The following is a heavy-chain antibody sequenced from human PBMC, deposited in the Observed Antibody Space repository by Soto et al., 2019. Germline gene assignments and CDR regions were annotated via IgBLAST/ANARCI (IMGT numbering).Heavy chain of an antibody. CDR1: GGTFSNYA. CDR2: IIPVFGTT. Sequence: SVKVSCKASGGTFSNYAFSWVRQAPGQGLEWMGGIIPVFGTTDYAQKFQGRVTITADKSTSTAYMELSSLRSEDTAVYYCARDLYASNNWGQGTLVTVSS. J-gene: IGHJ4*02. D-gene: IGHD2-2*01. CDR3: ARDLYASNN. V-gene: IGHV1-69*06.